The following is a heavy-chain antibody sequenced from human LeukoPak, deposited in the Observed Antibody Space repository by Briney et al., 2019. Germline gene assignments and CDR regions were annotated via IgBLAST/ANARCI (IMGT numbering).Heavy chain of an antibody. Sequence: GASVKVSCKASGYTFTSYYMHWVRQAPGQGLEWMGIINPSGGSTSYAQRFQGRVTMTRDTSTSTVYMELSSLRSEDTAVYYCAREIVVVPAAIPGGGEHPNWFDPWGQGTLVTVSS. CDR2: INPSGGST. J-gene: IGHJ5*02. V-gene: IGHV1-46*01. CDR1: GYTFTSYY. D-gene: IGHD2-2*02. CDR3: AREIVVVPAAIPGGGEHPNWFDP.